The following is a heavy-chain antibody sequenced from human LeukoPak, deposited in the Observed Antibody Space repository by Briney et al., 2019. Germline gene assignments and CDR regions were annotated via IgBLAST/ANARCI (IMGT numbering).Heavy chain of an antibody. CDR3: AKEVGGRHFDY. D-gene: IGHD3-16*01. V-gene: IGHV3-23*01. CDR2: ISGSGGST. J-gene: IGHJ4*02. CDR1: GFTFTTYS. Sequence: GGSLRLSCAASGFTFTTYSMSWVRQAPGKGLVWVSAISGSGGSTYYADSVKGRFTISRDNSKNTLYLQMNSLRAEDTAVYYCAKEVGGRHFDYWGQGTLVTVSS.